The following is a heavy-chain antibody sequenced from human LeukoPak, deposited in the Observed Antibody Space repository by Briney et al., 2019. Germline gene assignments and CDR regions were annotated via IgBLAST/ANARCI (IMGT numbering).Heavy chain of an antibody. V-gene: IGHV4-59*01. Sequence: KPSETLSLTCSVSGGSISPYYWTWIRQPPGKGLEWIGHIYYSGNTNYNPSLKSRVTISLDTPKNQFSLKLSSVTAADTAVYYCTRIVLELMDFRSATGAFDFWGQGTMVTVSS. CDR3: TRIVLELMDFRSATGAFDF. J-gene: IGHJ3*01. CDR1: GGSISPYY. D-gene: IGHD3-3*01. CDR2: IYYSGNT.